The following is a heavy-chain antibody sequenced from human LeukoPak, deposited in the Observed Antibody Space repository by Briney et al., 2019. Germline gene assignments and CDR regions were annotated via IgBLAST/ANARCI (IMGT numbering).Heavy chain of an antibody. CDR3: AKVDSSGWYVSSPDY. CDR2: ISGTGSST. Sequence: GGSLRLSCAASGFTLSSYAMTWVRQAPGKGLEWVSAISGTGSSTYYADSVKGRFTISRDNSKNTLYLQMNSLRAEDTAVYYCAKVDSSGWYVSSPDYWGQGTLVTVSS. V-gene: IGHV3-23*01. J-gene: IGHJ4*02. CDR1: GFTLSSYA. D-gene: IGHD6-19*01.